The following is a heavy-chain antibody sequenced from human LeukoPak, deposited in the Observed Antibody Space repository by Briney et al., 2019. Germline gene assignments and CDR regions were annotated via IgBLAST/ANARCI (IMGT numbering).Heavy chain of an antibody. J-gene: IGHJ4*02. CDR1: GGSISSYY. CDR2: IHFSGST. D-gene: IGHD2-15*01. V-gene: IGHV4-59*01. CDR3: ARGYCSGGSCPNFDY. Sequence: SETLTLTCTVSGGSISSYYWSWIRQPPGKGLEYIGYIHFSGSTNYNPSLRSRVTISRDTSKNQFSLKLTSVTAADTAVYYCARGYCSGGSCPNFDYWGQGTLVTVSS.